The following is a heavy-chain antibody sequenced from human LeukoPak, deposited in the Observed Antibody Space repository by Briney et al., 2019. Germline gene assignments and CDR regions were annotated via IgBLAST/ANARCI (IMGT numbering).Heavy chain of an antibody. CDR1: GASISSGDYY. CDR2: IHYSGST. D-gene: IGHD3-10*01. V-gene: IGHV4-30-4*01. Sequence: SETLSLTCTVSGASISSGDYYWSWIRQPPGKGLEYLGYIHYSGSTYYNPSLKSRVTVSVDTSKNQFSLTLSSVTAADTAVYYCARETSGSYYENFDYWGQGTLVTVSS. J-gene: IGHJ4*02. CDR3: ARETSGSYYENFDY.